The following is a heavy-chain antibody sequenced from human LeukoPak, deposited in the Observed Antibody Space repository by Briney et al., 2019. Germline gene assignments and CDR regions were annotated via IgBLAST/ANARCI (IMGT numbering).Heavy chain of an antibody. CDR3: AKDKYYSSGTFFDY. CDR1: AFTFSSYA. D-gene: IGHD3-10*01. V-gene: IGHV3-30*18. Sequence: PGGSLRLSCAASAFTFSSYAMHWVRQAPGKGLEWVAVLSKDGSNKYYADSVKVRFTISRDNSKNTLYLEMNSLRADDTAVYYCAKDKYYSSGTFFDYWGQGTLVTVSS. J-gene: IGHJ4*02. CDR2: LSKDGSNK.